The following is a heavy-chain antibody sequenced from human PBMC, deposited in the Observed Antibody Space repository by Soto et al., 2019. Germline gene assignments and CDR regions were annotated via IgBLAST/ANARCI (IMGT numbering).Heavy chain of an antibody. CDR1: GFTFSNYG. V-gene: IGHV3-33*01. J-gene: IGHJ6*02. CDR3: ASDLVGASDSYGLDV. CDR2: IWHDGNNK. D-gene: IGHD1-26*01. Sequence: GGSLRLSCAASGFTFSNYGMHWVRQAPGKGLEWVAIIWHDGNNKYYADSVRGRFVISRDNSKNRLYLQMNSLRAEDTAVYYCASDLVGASDSYGLDVWGQGTPVTVSS.